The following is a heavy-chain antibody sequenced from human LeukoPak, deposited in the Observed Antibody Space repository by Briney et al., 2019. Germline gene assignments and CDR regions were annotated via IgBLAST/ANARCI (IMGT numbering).Heavy chain of an antibody. CDR2: IYYSGIT. CDR3: ARLRVTTGFDY. D-gene: IGHD2-21*02. V-gene: IGHV4-39*01. CDR1: GGSLTRSSYY. Sequence: PSETLSLTCTVSGGSLTRSSYYWGWIRQTPGEGLDWIGSIYYSGITYYNPSLQGRVTMSVDTSKNQFSLKLNSVTVADTAVYYCARLRVTTGFDYWDQGIPVTVSS. J-gene: IGHJ4*02.